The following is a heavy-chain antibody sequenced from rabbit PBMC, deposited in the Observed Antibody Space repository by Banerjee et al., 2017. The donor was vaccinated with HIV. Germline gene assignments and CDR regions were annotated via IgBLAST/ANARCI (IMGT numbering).Heavy chain of an antibody. V-gene: IGHV1S40*01. D-gene: IGHD2-1*01. CDR1: GFSFSSSYY. CDR2: IYAGSSGST. CDR3: AGEIYDDYDSSYFNL. J-gene: IGHJ4*01. Sequence: QSLEESGGDLVKPGASLTLTCTASGFSFSSSYYMCWVRQAPGKGLEWIACIYAGSSGSTYYASWAKGRFTISKTSSTTVTLQMTSLTAADTATYFCAGEIYDDYDSSYFNLWGPGTLVTVS.